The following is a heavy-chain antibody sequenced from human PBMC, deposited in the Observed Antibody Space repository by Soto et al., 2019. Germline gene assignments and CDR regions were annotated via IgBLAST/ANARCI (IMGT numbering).Heavy chain of an antibody. CDR2: IYYSGST. J-gene: IGHJ6*02. Sequence: SETLSLTCTVSGGSISSGGYYWSWIRQHPGKGLEWIGYIYYSGSTYYNPSLKSRVTISVDTSKNQFSLKLSSVTAADTAVYYCARDGDRIAAAGDYYGMDVWGQGTTVTVS. CDR1: GGSISSGGYY. D-gene: IGHD6-13*01. V-gene: IGHV4-31*03. CDR3: ARDGDRIAAAGDYYGMDV.